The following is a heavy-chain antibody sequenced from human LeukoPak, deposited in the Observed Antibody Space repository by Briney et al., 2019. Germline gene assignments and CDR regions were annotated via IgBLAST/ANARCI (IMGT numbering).Heavy chain of an antibody. CDR1: GGSLSSYY. J-gene: IGHJ5*02. CDR3: ARDGTVATNWFDP. Sequence: SETLSLTCTVSGGSLSSYYWSWIRQPPGKGLEWIGYIKSSGSSNYNPSLKSRVTISMDTSKNQFSLRLNSATAADTAVYYCARDGTVATNWFDPWGQGTLVTVSS. V-gene: IGHV4-59*01. CDR2: IKSSGSS. D-gene: IGHD5-12*01.